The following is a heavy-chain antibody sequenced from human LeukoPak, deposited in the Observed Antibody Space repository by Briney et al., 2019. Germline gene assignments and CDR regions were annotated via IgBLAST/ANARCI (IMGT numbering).Heavy chain of an antibody. CDR3: ARHRPWEYYFDY. J-gene: IGHJ4*02. Sequence: SETLSLTCTVSGGSISSYYWSWIRQPPGKGLEWIGYIYYSGSTYYNPSLKSRVTISVDTSKNQFSLKLSSVTAADTAVYYCARHRPWEYYFDYWGQGTLVTVSS. CDR2: IYYSGST. D-gene: IGHD1-26*01. V-gene: IGHV4-59*08. CDR1: GGSISSYY.